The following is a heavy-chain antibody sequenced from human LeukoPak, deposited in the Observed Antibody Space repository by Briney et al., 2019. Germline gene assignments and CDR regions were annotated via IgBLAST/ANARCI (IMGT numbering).Heavy chain of an antibody. Sequence: SETLSLTCTVSGGSISSSFYYWGWIRQPPGKGLQWIGIIYYSGTTYYNPSLKSRVTISVDTSKNQFSLKLSSVTAADTAVYYCARERFGEVNNWFDPWGQGTLVTVSS. D-gene: IGHD3-10*01. J-gene: IGHJ5*02. CDR3: ARERFGEVNNWFDP. V-gene: IGHV4-39*07. CDR1: GGSISSSFYY. CDR2: IYYSGTT.